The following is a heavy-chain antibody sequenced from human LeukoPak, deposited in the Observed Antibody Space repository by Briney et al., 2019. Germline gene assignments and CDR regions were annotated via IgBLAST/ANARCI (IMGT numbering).Heavy chain of an antibody. CDR2: IQNSAIYRAKI. V-gene: IGHV4-59*08. J-gene: IGHJ6*02. CDR3: ARLSSTLYYSMDV. CDR1: GGSISSYY. D-gene: IGHD6-6*01. Sequence: SETLSLTCAVSGGSISSYYWTWIRQPPGKGLEWVGYIQNSAIYRAKIKSSPSLQSRVSLSIDTSKNQVSLTVNSVTAADTAVYYCARLSSTLYYSMDVWGPRDRGHRLL.